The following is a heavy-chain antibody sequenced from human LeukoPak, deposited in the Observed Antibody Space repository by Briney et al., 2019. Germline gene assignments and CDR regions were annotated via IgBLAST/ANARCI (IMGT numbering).Heavy chain of an antibody. V-gene: IGHV4-34*01. CDR1: GGSFSGYY. Sequence: PSETLSLTCAVYGGSFSGYYWSWIRQPPGKGLEWIGEINHSGSTNYNPSLKSRVTISVDTSKNQFSLELSSVTAADTAVYYCARRRITIFGVVIWYFDYWGQGTLVTVSS. CDR3: ARRRITIFGVVIWYFDY. D-gene: IGHD3-3*01. J-gene: IGHJ4*02. CDR2: INHSGST.